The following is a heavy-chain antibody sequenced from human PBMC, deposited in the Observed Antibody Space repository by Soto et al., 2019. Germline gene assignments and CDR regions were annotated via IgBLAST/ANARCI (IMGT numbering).Heavy chain of an antibody. Sequence: LSLTCSVSSGSMNSAGYYWSWIRHHPGKGLEWIGYIYSNGDAYYNPSLKRRVSIAVDTSKNQFSLNLTSVTAADTAVYYCARRGGTSSAYYYYALDVWGQGTTVTVSS. J-gene: IGHJ6*02. CDR2: IYSNGDA. CDR1: SGSMNSAGYY. D-gene: IGHD6-6*01. V-gene: IGHV4-31*03. CDR3: ARRGGTSSAYYYYALDV.